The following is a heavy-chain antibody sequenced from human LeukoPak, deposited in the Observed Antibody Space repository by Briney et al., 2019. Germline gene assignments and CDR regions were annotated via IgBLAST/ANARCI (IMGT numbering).Heavy chain of an antibody. CDR1: GGSFSGYY. V-gene: IGHV4-34*01. J-gene: IGHJ4*02. D-gene: IGHD1-14*01. CDR3: ARGRGLITSSFDY. CDR2: INHSGST. Sequence: PSETLSLTCAVYGGSFSGYYWSWIRQPQGKGLEWIGEINHSGSTNYNPSLKSRVTISVDTSKNQFSLKLSSVTAADTAVYYCARGRGLITSSFDYWGQGTLVTVSS.